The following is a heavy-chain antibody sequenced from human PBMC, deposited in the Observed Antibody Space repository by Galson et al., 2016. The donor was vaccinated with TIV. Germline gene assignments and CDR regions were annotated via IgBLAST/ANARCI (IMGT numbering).Heavy chain of an antibody. CDR3: ASPHSGSYDFDY. D-gene: IGHD3-16*01. CDR1: GYTFTRYY. CDR2: IDPSNGGT. Sequence: SVKVSCKASGYTFTRYYIHWVRQAAGQGLEWMGIIDPSNGGTTYAQKFQGRLTLTRDTSTNTVYFELSSLTSEDTALYYCASPHSGSYDFDYWGQGTLVTVSS. J-gene: IGHJ4*02. V-gene: IGHV1-46*03.